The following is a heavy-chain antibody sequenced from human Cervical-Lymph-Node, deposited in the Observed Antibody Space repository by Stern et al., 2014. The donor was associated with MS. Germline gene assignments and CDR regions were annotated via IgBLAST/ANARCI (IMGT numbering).Heavy chain of an antibody. CDR3: AAEAQRGFHS. CDR1: GYTFTNYA. Sequence: QVQLVQSGSELQKPGASVNVSCKASGYTFTNYAMNWVRQAPGQGLEWMGWINTLTGNPTYAQDFTGRFVFSLDTSVSTAYLQIRSLRADDTAVYYCAAEAQRGFHSWGQGTRVTVSS. J-gene: IGHJ5*02. V-gene: IGHV7-4-1*01. CDR2: INTLTGNP. D-gene: IGHD3-16*01.